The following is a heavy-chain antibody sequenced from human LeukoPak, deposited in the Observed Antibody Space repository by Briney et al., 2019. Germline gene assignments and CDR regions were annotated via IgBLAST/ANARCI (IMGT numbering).Heavy chain of an antibody. J-gene: IGHJ1*01. Sequence: ASVKVSCKASGYTLTGYYMHWVRQAPGQGLEWMGWINPNSGGTNYAQKFQGRVTMTRDTSISTAYMELSRLRSDDTAVYYCARVGWGAAAGTEYFQHWGQGTLVTVSS. D-gene: IGHD6-13*01. CDR2: INPNSGGT. V-gene: IGHV1-2*02. CDR3: ARVGWGAAAGTEYFQH. CDR1: GYTLTGYY.